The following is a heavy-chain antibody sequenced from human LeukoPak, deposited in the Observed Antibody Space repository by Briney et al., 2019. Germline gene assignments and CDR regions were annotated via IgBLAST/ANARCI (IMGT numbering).Heavy chain of an antibody. Sequence: GGSLRLSCAASGFTFSSYWMHWVRQAPGKGLVWVSRINSDGSSTSYADSVKGRFTISRDNAKSTLYLQMNSLRAEDTAVYYCARQDTAMVTNFDYWGQGTLVTVSS. V-gene: IGHV3-74*01. CDR2: INSDGSST. CDR3: ARQDTAMVTNFDY. CDR1: GFTFSSYW. J-gene: IGHJ4*02. D-gene: IGHD5-18*01.